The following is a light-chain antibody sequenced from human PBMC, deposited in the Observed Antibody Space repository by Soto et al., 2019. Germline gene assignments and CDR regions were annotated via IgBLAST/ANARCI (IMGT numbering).Light chain of an antibody. Sequence: QSALTQPASVSGSPGQSITISCTGTSSDVGNYQSVAWYQHNPGKAPKLMIYDVSIRPSGVSSRFSGSKSANTASLSISGLQADDEADDYCSSYTTSSTLVFGTGTKVTVL. V-gene: IGLV2-14*01. CDR2: DVS. CDR3: SSYTTSSTLV. CDR1: SSDVGNYQS. J-gene: IGLJ1*01.